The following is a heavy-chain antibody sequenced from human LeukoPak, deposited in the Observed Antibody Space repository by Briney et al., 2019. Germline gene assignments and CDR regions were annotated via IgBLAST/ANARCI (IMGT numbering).Heavy chain of an antibody. CDR3: AKDIRSYDSSGPDY. V-gene: IGHV3-20*04. CDR1: GFTFDDYG. CDR2: ISWNGGST. D-gene: IGHD3-22*01. J-gene: IGHJ4*02. Sequence: PGGSLRLSCAASGFTFDDYGLSWVRHAPGKGLEWVSPISWNGGSTCYADSVKGRFTVSRDNAKNSLYLQMNSLRAEDTAVYYCAKDIRSYDSSGPDYWGQGTLVTVSS.